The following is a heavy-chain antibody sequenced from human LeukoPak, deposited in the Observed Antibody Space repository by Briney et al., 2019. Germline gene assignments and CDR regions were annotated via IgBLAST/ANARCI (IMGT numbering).Heavy chain of an antibody. CDR1: GFTFSSYW. D-gene: IGHD3-9*01. CDR2: IKQDGSEK. Sequence: GGSLRLSCAASGFTFSSYWMSWVRQAPGKGLEGVANIKQDGSEKYYVDSVKGRFTISRDNGKNSLYLQMNSLRAEDTAVYYCARGEGYDILTGYYEYNWFDPWGQGTLVTVSS. V-gene: IGHV3-7*01. J-gene: IGHJ5*02. CDR3: ARGEGYDILTGYYEYNWFDP.